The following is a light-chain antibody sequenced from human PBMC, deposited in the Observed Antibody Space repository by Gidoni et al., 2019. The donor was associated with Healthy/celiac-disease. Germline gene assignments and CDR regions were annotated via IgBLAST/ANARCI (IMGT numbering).Light chain of an antibody. V-gene: IGLV1-44*01. CDR1: SSNIGSNT. CDR3: AAWDDSLNGHVV. J-gene: IGLJ2*01. Sequence: QSVLTQPPSASGTPGQRVTISCSGSSSNIGSNTVNWYQQLPGTAPKLLIYSNNQRPSGVPDRFSGSKSCTSAALAIRGLQSEDEADYYCAAWDDSLNGHVVFGGGTKRTVL. CDR2: SNN.